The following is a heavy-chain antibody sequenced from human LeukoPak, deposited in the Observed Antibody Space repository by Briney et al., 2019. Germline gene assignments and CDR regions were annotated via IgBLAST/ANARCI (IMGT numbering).Heavy chain of an antibody. J-gene: IGHJ4*02. CDR1: GDPISSGYY. D-gene: IGHD2-21*02. CDR2: IYHSGST. V-gene: IGHV4-38-2*02. Sequence: KSSETLSLTCTVSGDPISSGYYWGWIRQPPGKGMEWIGSIYHSGSTYYNPSLKSRVTISVDTSKNQFSLKLSSVAAADTAVYYCARDLVVTAIPYFDYWGQGTLVTVSS. CDR3: ARDLVVTAIPYFDY.